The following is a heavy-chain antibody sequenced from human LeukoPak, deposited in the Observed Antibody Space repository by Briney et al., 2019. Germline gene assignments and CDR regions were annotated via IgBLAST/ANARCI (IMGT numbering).Heavy chain of an antibody. CDR3: ARERGYNYIYFDY. CDR1: GFTFSSYS. CDR2: ISSSSSYI. J-gene: IGHJ4*02. D-gene: IGHD5-24*01. Sequence: GGSLRLSCAASGFTFSSYSMNWVRQAPGKGLGWVSSISSSSSYIYYADSVKGRFTISRDNAKNSLYLQMNSLRAEDTAVYYCARERGYNYIYFDYWGQGTLVTVSP. V-gene: IGHV3-21*01.